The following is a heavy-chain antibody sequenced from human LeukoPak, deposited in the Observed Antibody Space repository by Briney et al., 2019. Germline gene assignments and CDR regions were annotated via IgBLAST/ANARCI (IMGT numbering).Heavy chain of an antibody. V-gene: IGHV3-30*18. Sequence: PGRSLRLSCAASGFTLSSHGMQWVRQAPGKGLEWVAVISYDGSSKYHADSVKGRVTISRDNSKDTLYLQMNSLRAEDTAVYYCAKDPGGGTPLEYYYGMDVWGQGTTVTVSS. CDR1: GFTLSSHG. D-gene: IGHD3-16*01. CDR2: ISYDGSSK. J-gene: IGHJ6*02. CDR3: AKDPGGGTPLEYYYGMDV.